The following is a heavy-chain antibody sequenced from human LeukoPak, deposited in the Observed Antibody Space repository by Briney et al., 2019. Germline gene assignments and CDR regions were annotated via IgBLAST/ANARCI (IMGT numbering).Heavy chain of an antibody. CDR1: GFTFSAYH. CDR2: ISYDGNNK. Sequence: GGSLRLSCAASGFTFSAYHINWVRQAPGKGLEWVAVISYDGNNKYYADSVKGRFTISRDNSKNTLFLQMNSLRAEDTAVYYCAKGVDYCSGGSCPADYWGPGTLVTVSS. D-gene: IGHD2-15*01. CDR3: AKGVDYCSGGSCPADY. V-gene: IGHV3-30*18. J-gene: IGHJ4*02.